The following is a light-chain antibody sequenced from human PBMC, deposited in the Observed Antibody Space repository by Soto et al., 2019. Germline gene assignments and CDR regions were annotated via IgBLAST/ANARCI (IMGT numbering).Light chain of an antibody. CDR2: EVS. Sequence: QSALTQPASGSGSPGQSITISCTGTSSDVGGYNYVSWHQQHPGKAPKLMIFEVSYRPSGVSDRFSGSKSGNTASLTISGLQADDEADYYCSSNTRSSLYVFGTGTKLTVL. J-gene: IGLJ1*01. V-gene: IGLV2-14*01. CDR1: SSDVGGYNY. CDR3: SSNTRSSLYV.